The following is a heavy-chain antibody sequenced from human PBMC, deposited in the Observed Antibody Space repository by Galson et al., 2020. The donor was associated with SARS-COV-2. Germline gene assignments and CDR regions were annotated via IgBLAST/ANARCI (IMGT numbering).Heavy chain of an antibody. CDR3: TWTTVTLQWDF. Sequence: GESLKISCAASGFTFSNASMSWVRQAPGKGLEWVGRVKSKTDGGTTDYAAPVKGRFIISRDDSKNTLYLQMDSLKTEDTAVYYCTWTTVTLQWDFWGQGTQVTVSS. V-gene: IGHV3-15*01. J-gene: IGHJ4*02. CDR2: VKSKTDGGTT. D-gene: IGHD4-17*01. CDR1: GFTFSNAS.